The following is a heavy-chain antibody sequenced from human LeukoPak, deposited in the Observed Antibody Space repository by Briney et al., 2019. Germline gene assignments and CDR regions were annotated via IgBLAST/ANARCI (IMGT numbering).Heavy chain of an antibody. Sequence: SETLSLTCAVYGGSFSGYYWSWIRQPPGKGLEWIGEINHSGSTNYNPSLKSRVTISVDTSKNQFSLKLSSVTAADTAVYYCARHATWKYYDILTGYFNENFDYWGQGTLVTVSS. CDR3: ARHATWKYYDILTGYFNENFDY. J-gene: IGHJ4*02. CDR2: INHSGST. V-gene: IGHV4-34*01. CDR1: GGSFSGYY. D-gene: IGHD3-9*01.